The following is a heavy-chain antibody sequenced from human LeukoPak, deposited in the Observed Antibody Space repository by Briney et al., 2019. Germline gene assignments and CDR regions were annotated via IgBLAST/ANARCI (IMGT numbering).Heavy chain of an antibody. CDR1: GYTFTSYA. Sequence: ASVMVSCKASGYTFTSYAMNWVRQAPGQGLEWMGWINTNTGNPTYAQGFTGRFVFSLDTSVSTAYLQISSLKAEDTAVYYCARVVPGIAVAARRFDPWGQGTLVTVSS. V-gene: IGHV7-4-1*02. CDR2: INTNTGNP. D-gene: IGHD6-19*01. CDR3: ARVVPGIAVAARRFDP. J-gene: IGHJ5*02.